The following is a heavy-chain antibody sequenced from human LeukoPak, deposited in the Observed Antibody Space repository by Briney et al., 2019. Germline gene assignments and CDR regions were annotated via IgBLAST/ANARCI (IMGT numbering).Heavy chain of an antibody. CDR2: IKQDGSEK. CDR1: GFTFSSYW. CDR3: ARIYGDYVLFAFDI. V-gene: IGHV3-7*01. D-gene: IGHD4-17*01. J-gene: IGHJ3*02. Sequence: GGSLRLSCAASGFTFSSYWMSWVRQAPGKGLEWVANIKQDGSEKYYVDSVKGRFTISRDNAKNSLYLQMNSLRAEGTAVYYCARIYGDYVLFAFDIWGQGTMVTVSS.